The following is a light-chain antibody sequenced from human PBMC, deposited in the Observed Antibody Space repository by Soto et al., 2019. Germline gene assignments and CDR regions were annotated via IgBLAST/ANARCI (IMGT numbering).Light chain of an antibody. CDR1: QGISFY. V-gene: IGKV1-27*01. CDR3: QNYNRAPIT. CDR2: GAS. Sequence: DIHLTHSSSSLSSSLVERVTITGRASQGISFYLAWYQQTPGKVPKHLIYGASKLDSGVPSRFSGGGSGTNFTLTISSLQPEDVGTYYCQNYNRAPITFGQGTRLEI. J-gene: IGKJ5*01.